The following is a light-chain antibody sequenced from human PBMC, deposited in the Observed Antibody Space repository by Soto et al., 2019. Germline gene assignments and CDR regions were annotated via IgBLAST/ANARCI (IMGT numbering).Light chain of an antibody. CDR3: QQRSNWPYT. CDR2: DAS. J-gene: IGKJ2*01. Sequence: EIVLTQSPATLSLSPGERATLSCRASQSVSSYLAWYQQKPGQAPRLLIYDASNRATGIPARFSGSGSGTEFPLTIRSLEPEDFAVYYCQQRSNWPYTFGQGTKLEIK. V-gene: IGKV3-11*01. CDR1: QSVSSY.